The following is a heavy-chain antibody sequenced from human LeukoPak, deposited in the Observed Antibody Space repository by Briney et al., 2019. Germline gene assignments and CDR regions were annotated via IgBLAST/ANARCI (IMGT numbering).Heavy chain of an antibody. CDR2: ICNSGSNK. Sequence: PGRSLRLSCAASGFTFSNYGMHWVRQAPGKGLEWVAVICNSGSNKDYADSVKGRITISRDNSKNTLYLQMNSLRAEDTAVYYCARDEEYSGSYGGSSFDYWGQGTLVTVSS. J-gene: IGHJ4*02. CDR1: GFTFSNYG. D-gene: IGHD1-26*01. V-gene: IGHV3-33*01. CDR3: ARDEEYSGSYGGSSFDY.